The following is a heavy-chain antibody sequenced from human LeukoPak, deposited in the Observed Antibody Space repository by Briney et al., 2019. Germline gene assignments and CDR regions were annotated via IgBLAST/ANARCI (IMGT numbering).Heavy chain of an antibody. CDR1: GFTFSSYS. J-gene: IGHJ6*02. D-gene: IGHD3-22*01. Sequence: PGGSLRLSCAASGFTFSSYSMNWVRQAPGKGLEWVSSISSSSSYIYYADSVKGRFTNSRDNAKNSLYLQMNSLRAEDTAVYYCARDVSYYYDSSGYYYPYYYGMDVWGQGTTVTVSS. CDR3: ARDVSYYYDSSGYYYPYYYGMDV. V-gene: IGHV3-21*01. CDR2: ISSSSSYI.